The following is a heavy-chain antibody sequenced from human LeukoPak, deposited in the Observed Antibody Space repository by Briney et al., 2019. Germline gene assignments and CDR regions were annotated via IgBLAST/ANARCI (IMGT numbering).Heavy chain of an antibody. D-gene: IGHD3-16*01. CDR3: AKDLVGGLSDYFDY. V-gene: IGHV3-23*01. Sequence: GGSLRLSCAASGFIFSNHAMSWVRQAPGKGLEWVSGISGSGSTSYTDSVKGRFTISRDNSKNTLYLQMNGLRDEDTAVYYCAKDLVGGLSDYFDYWGQGTLVAVSS. CDR2: ISGSGST. CDR1: GFIFSNHA. J-gene: IGHJ4*02.